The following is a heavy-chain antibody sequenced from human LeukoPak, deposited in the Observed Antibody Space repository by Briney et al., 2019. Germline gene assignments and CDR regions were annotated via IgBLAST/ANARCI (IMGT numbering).Heavy chain of an antibody. CDR1: GYTFTDHY. J-gene: IGHJ4*02. D-gene: IGHD6-13*01. Sequence: ASVKVSYKASGYTFTDHYIHWVRQAPGQGLEWMGLVHPNSGDTNHAHKFQGRVTMTSDTSISTAYMDLNRVRSDDTAVYYCALLFSSTWYRFDSWGQGTLVTVSS. V-gene: IGHV1-2*02. CDR2: VHPNSGDT. CDR3: ALLFSSTWYRFDS.